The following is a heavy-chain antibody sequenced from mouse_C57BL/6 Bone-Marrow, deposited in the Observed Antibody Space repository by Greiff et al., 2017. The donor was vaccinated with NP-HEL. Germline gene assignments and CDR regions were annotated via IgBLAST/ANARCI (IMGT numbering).Heavy chain of an antibody. V-gene: IGHV1-85*01. D-gene: IGHD1-1*01. CDR2: IYPRDGST. CDR3: ARRITTVVGGYYFDY. J-gene: IGHJ2*01. CDR1: GYTFTSYD. Sequence: QVQLKESGPELVKPGASVKLSCKASGYTFTSYDINWVKQRPGQGLEWIGWIYPRDGSTKYNEKFKGKATLTVDTSSSTAYMELHSLTSEDSAVYFCARRITTVVGGYYFDYWGQGTTLTVSS.